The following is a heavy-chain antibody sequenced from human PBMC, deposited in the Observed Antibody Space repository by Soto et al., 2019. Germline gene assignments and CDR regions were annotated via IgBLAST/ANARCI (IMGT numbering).Heavy chain of an antibody. CDR1: GYTFTSYG. J-gene: IGHJ6*02. V-gene: IGHV1-18*01. CDR2: ISAYNGNT. D-gene: IGHD6-13*01. Sequence: GASLKVSCKASGYTFTSYGISWVRQAPGQGLEWMGWISAYNGNTNYAQKLQGRVTMTTDTSTSTAYMELRSLRSDDTAVYYCARDLSSWNYYYYYYGMDVWGQGTTVTVS. CDR3: ARDLSSWNYYYYYYGMDV.